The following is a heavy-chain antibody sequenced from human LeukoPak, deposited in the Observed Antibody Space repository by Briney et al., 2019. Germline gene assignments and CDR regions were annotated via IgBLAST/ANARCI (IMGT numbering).Heavy chain of an antibody. CDR3: AKDVRGTYAPDY. D-gene: IGHD2-2*01. Sequence: GGSLRLSCAASGFTFSSYWMNWARQTPGKGLEWVSTISVNGGSTYSADSVKGRFTISRDNSKNTLYLQMNSLRAEDTAIYYCAKDVRGTYAPDYWGQGTLVTVS. J-gene: IGHJ4*02. CDR2: ISVNGGST. CDR1: GFTFSSYW. V-gene: IGHV3-23*01.